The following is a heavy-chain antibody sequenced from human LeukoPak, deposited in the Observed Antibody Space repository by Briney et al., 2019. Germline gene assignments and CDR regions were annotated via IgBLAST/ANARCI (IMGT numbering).Heavy chain of an antibody. J-gene: IGHJ4*02. D-gene: IGHD3-10*01. CDR3: ARDRFYSRPGSYQIFDS. CDR1: GGSISSYY. Sequence: SETLSLTCTVSGGSISSYYWSWIRQPPGKGLEWIGYIYYSGSTYYNPSLKSRVTISVDTSKNQFSLKLSSVTAADTAVYYCARDRFYSRPGSYQIFDSWGQGTLVTVSS. CDR2: IYYSGST. V-gene: IGHV4-4*08.